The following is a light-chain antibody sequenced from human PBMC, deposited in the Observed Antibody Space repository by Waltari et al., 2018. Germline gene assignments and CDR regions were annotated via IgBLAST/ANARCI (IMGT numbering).Light chain of an antibody. J-gene: IGKJ2*01. CDR1: QTISGW. CDR2: QAS. CDR3: QQYNIYSPYT. V-gene: IGKV1-5*03. Sequence: DIQLTQSPSTLSASVGDRVTITCRASQTISGWLAWYQQQPGKAPKLLIFQASNLEGGVPSRFSGSGSGTDFTLTISSLQPDDFATYYCQQYNIYSPYTFGQGTRLEI.